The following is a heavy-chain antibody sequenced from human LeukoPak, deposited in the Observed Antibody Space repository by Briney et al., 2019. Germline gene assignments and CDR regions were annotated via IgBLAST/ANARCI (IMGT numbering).Heavy chain of an antibody. CDR2: IYHSGST. CDR1: GGSFSGYY. J-gene: IGHJ6*03. Sequence: SSETLSLTRAVYGGSFSGYYWSWIRQPPGKGLEWIGSIYHSGSTYYNPSLKSRVTISVDTSKNQFSLKLSSVTAADTAVYYCASPGNYYYYMDVWGKGTTVTVSS. CDR3: ASPGNYYYYMDV. V-gene: IGHV4-34*01.